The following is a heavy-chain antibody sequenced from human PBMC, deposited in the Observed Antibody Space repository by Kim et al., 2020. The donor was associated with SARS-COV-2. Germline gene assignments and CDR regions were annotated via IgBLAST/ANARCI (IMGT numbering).Heavy chain of an antibody. V-gene: IGHV3-21*01. Sequence: GGSLRLSCAASGFTFSSYSMNWVRQAPGKGLEWVSSISSSSIYIYYADSVKGRFTISRDNAKNSLYLQMNSLRAEDTAVYYCARERHDYGGPLDYWGQGTLVTVSS. D-gene: IGHD4-17*01. CDR1: GFTFSSYS. CDR2: ISSSSIYI. CDR3: ARERHDYGGPLDY. J-gene: IGHJ4*02.